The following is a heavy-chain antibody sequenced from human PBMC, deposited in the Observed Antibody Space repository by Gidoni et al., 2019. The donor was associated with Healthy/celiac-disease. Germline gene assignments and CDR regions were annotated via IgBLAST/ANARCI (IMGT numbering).Heavy chain of an antibody. CDR1: GGSISSGGYY. Sequence: QVQLQESGPGLVKPSQTLSLTCTFSGGSISSGGYYWSWIRQHPGKGLEWIGYIYYSGSTYYTPSLKSRVTISVDTSKNQFSLKLSSVTAADTAVYYCARKIAAATWYYFDYWGQGTLVTVSS. J-gene: IGHJ4*02. CDR3: ARKIAAATWYYFDY. D-gene: IGHD6-13*01. CDR2: IYYSGST. V-gene: IGHV4-31*03.